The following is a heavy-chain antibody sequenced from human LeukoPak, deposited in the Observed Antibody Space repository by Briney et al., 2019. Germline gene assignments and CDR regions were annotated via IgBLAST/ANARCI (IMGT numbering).Heavy chain of an antibody. CDR3: ARHGYYDSSGYYGWFDP. Sequence: GESLKISCKGSGYSFTTCWIGWVRQMPGKGLEWVGIVYPGDSEARYSPSFQGQVTISADKSITTAYLQWSSLKASDTAMYYCARHGYYDSSGYYGWFDPWGQGTLVTVSS. D-gene: IGHD3-22*01. V-gene: IGHV5-51*01. J-gene: IGHJ5*02. CDR1: GYSFTTCW. CDR2: VYPGDSEA.